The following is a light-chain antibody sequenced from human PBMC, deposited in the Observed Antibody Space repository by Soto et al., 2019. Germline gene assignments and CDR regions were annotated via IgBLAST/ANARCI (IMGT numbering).Light chain of an antibody. J-gene: IGLJ2*01. CDR2: EVY. CDR3: SSYTSSSTVV. CDR1: NSDVGGYDR. Sequence: QSVLTQPASVSGSPGQSITISCTGTNSDVGGYDRVSWYQHHPGKAPKLLIFEVYNRPSGISDRFSGSKSGDTASLTISGLQAEDEADYYCSSYTSSSTVVFGGGTKLTVL. V-gene: IGLV2-14*01.